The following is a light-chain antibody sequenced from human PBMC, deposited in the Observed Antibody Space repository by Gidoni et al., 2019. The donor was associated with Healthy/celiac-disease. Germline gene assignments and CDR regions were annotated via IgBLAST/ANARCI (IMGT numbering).Light chain of an antibody. Sequence: ILMTQSPDSPAMSLGERANINCKPSQSTVYSSNNKNYLAWYQQQPGNPPKLLIYWASTRESGVPDRFSGSGSGTDFTLTISSLQAEDVAVYYCQQYYSTPWTFGQGTKVEIK. V-gene: IGKV4-1*01. CDR2: WAS. J-gene: IGKJ1*01. CDR1: QSTVYSSNNKNY. CDR3: QQYYSTPWT.